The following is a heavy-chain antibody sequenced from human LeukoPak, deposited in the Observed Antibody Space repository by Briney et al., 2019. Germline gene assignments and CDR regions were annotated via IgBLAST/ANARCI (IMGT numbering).Heavy chain of an antibody. CDR3: ARDAGYCGSTSCYPGWFDP. CDR2: IIPIFGTA. CDR1: GGTFSSYA. V-gene: IGHV1-69*06. Sequence: GASVKVSCKASGGTFSSYAISWVRQAPGQGLEWMGGIIPIFGTANYAQKFQGRVTITADKSTSTAYMELSSLRSEDTAVYYCARDAGYCGSTSCYPGWFDPWGQGTLVTVSS. D-gene: IGHD2-2*01. J-gene: IGHJ5*02.